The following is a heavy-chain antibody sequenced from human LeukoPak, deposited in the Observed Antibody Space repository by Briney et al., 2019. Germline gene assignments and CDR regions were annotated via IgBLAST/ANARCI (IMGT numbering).Heavy chain of an antibody. CDR2: IRQDGSQK. CDR1: GFTFSSYW. J-gene: IGHJ4*02. Sequence: GGSLRLSCAASGFTFSSYWMSWVRQAPGKGLEWVATIRQDGSQKCYVDSVKGRFTISRDNAKNSLYLQMNSLRAEDTAVYYCARESGSVTSEVDFDYWGQGTLVTVSS. V-gene: IGHV3-7*01. D-gene: IGHD4-17*01. CDR3: ARESGSVTSEVDFDY.